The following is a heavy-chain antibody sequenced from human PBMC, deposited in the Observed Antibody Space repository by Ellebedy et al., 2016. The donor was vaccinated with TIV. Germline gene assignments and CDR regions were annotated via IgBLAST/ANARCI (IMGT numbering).Heavy chain of an antibody. Sequence: SETLSLXXTVSGGSVSSSSYYWGWIRQPPGKGPEWLGNIYYTGTTFYNPSLKSRVTISVDTSKNQFSLNLRSLTAADTALYFCARLWFGDFFSPEGDVWGQGTTVTVSS. V-gene: IGHV4-39*01. J-gene: IGHJ6*02. D-gene: IGHD3-10*01. CDR1: GGSVSSSSYY. CDR2: IYYTGTT. CDR3: ARLWFGDFFSPEGDV.